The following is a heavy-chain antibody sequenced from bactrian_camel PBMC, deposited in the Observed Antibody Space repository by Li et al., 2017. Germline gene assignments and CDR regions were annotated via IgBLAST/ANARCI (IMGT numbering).Heavy chain of an antibody. CDR3: KACYTSDYDGTEYAQ. Sequence: VQLVESGGGLVQPGGSLRLSCAASGFTFSNYDMSWVRQAPGKGLEWVSRVDNGGGGMDYADSVKGRFTISKDKAKGTVYLQMDSLKPEDTAMYSCKACYTSDYDGTEYAQWGQGTQVTVS. J-gene: IGHJ4*01. CDR2: VDNGGGGM. V-gene: IGHV3S40*01. CDR1: GFTFSNYD. D-gene: IGHD4*01.